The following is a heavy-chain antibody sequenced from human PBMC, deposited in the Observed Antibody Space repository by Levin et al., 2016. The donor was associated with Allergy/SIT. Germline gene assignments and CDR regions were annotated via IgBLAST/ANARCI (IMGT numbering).Heavy chain of an antibody. CDR3: ARGTYYGMDV. Sequence: VRQAPGKGLEWLAVIWYDGSNENYADSVKGRFTISRDNSKNTLYLQMSSLRVEDTALYYCARGTYYGMDVWGQGTTVTVSS. J-gene: IGHJ6*02. CDR2: IWYDGSNE. V-gene: IGHV3-33*01.